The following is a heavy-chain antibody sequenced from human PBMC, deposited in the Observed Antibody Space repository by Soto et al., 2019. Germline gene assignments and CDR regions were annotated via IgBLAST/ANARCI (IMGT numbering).Heavy chain of an antibody. V-gene: IGHV1-69*02. CDR1: GGTFSSYT. D-gene: IGHD4-17*01. J-gene: IGHJ5*02. Sequence: QVQLVQSGAEVKQPGSSVKVSCKASGGTFSSYTISWVRQAPGQGLEWMGRIIPILGIANYAQKFQGRVTITADKSTSTAYMELSSLRSEDTAVYYCARVAGDYDWFDPWGQGTLVTVSS. CDR3: ARVAGDYDWFDP. CDR2: IIPILGIA.